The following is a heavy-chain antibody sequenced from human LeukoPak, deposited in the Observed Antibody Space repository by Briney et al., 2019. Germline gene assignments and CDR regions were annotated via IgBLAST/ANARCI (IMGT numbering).Heavy chain of an antibody. CDR3: ARGARGDIVVVPAATLFDY. D-gene: IGHD2-2*01. V-gene: IGHV4-61*02. Sequence: SQTLSLTCTASGGSISSGSYYWSWIRQPAGKGLEGIGRIYTSGSTNYNPSLKSRVTISVDTSKKQFSLKLSSVTAADTAVYYCARGARGDIVVVPAATLFDYWGQGTLVTVSS. J-gene: IGHJ4*02. CDR2: IYTSGST. CDR1: GGSISSGSYY.